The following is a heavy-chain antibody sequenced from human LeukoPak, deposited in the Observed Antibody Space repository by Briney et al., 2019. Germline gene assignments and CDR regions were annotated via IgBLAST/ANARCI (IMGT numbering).Heavy chain of an antibody. Sequence: SETLSLTCTVSGGSISSSSYYWGWIRQPPGKGLEWIGSIYYSGSTYYNPSLKSRVTISVDTSKNQFSLKLSSVTAADTAVYYCARLYYDSSGYLDYWGQGTLVTVSS. CDR1: GGSISSSSYY. CDR3: ARLYYDSSGYLDY. J-gene: IGHJ4*02. D-gene: IGHD3-22*01. V-gene: IGHV4-39*07. CDR2: IYYSGST.